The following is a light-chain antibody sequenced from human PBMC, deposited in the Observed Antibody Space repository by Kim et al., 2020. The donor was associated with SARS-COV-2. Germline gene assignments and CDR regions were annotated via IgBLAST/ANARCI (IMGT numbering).Light chain of an antibody. V-gene: IGKV3-20*01. CDR2: GAS. J-gene: IGKJ2*01. Sequence: EIVLTQSPGPLSLSPGERATLSCRASQSVSSSYLTWYQQKPGQAPRLLIYGASSRATGIPDRFSDSGSGTDFTLTISRLEPEDFAVYFCQQYGTSPPTTFGQGTKLEI. CDR3: QQYGTSPPTT. CDR1: QSVSSSY.